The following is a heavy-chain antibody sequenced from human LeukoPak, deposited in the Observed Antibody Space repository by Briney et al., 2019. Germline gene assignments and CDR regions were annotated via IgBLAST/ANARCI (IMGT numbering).Heavy chain of an antibody. CDR3: ARVNGIAAAGPPYYGMEV. D-gene: IGHD6-13*01. Sequence: ASVKVSCKASGYTFTSYGISWVRQAPGQGLEWMGWISAYNGNTNYAQKLQGRGTMTTDTSTSTAYMELRSLRSDDTAVYYCARVNGIAAAGPPYYGMEVWGQGTTVTVSS. V-gene: IGHV1-18*01. CDR2: ISAYNGNT. CDR1: GYTFTSYG. J-gene: IGHJ6*02.